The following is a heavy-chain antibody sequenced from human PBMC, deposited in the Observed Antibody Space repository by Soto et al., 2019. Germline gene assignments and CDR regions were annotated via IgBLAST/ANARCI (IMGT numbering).Heavy chain of an antibody. CDR1: GFTFSNYA. CDR3: AKGPPACSSTSCYFDY. D-gene: IGHD2-2*01. CDR2: ISGSGGNT. V-gene: IGHV3-23*01. Sequence: EVQLLESGGALVQTGGSLRLSCAASGFTFSNYAMSWVRQAPGKGLEWVSVISGSGGNTYYADSVKGRFTISRDKSKNTLYLQMNSLRDEDTAVYYCAKGPPACSSTSCYFDYWGQGTLVTVSS. J-gene: IGHJ4*02.